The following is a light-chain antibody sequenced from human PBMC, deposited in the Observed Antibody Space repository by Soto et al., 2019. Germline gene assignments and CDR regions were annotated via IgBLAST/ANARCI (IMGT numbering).Light chain of an antibody. CDR3: QQYGSSPLT. CDR2: DAS. CDR1: QSVSSSY. V-gene: IGKV3-20*01. J-gene: IGKJ4*01. Sequence: EIVLTQSPGTLSLSVGERATLSCRASQSVSSSYLAWYQQKPGQAPRLLIYDASSRATGIPDRFSGSGSGTDFTLTISRLEPDDFAVYYCQQYGSSPLTFGGGTKVEIK.